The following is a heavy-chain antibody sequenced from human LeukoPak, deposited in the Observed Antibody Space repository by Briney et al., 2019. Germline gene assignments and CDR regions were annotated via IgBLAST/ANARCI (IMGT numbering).Heavy chain of an antibody. J-gene: IGHJ4*02. D-gene: IGHD3-22*01. Sequence: GGSLRLSYAASGFTFSSYGMRWVRQAPGKGLEWVAVISYDGSNKYYADSVKGRFTISRDNSKNTLYLQMNSLRAEDTAVYYCAKGNAYYYDSSGYYPFDYWGQGTLVTVSS. CDR1: GFTFSSYG. CDR2: ISYDGSNK. V-gene: IGHV3-30*18. CDR3: AKGNAYYYDSSGYYPFDY.